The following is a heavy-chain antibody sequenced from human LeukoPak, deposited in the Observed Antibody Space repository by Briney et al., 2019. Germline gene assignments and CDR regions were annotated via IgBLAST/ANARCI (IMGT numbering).Heavy chain of an antibody. CDR2: IYYSGST. J-gene: IGHJ5*02. V-gene: IGHV4-59*01. Sequence: SETLSLTCTVSGGSISSYYWSWIRQPPGKGLEWIGYIYYSGSTNYNPSLKSRVTISVDTSKNQFSLKLSSVTAADTAVYYCARVFVYSSSWYRPTAGHPFDPWGQGTLVTASS. D-gene: IGHD6-13*01. CDR3: ARVFVYSSSWYRPTAGHPFDP. CDR1: GGSISSYY.